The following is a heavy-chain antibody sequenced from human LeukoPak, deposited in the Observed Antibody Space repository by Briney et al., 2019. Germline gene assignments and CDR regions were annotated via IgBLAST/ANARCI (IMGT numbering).Heavy chain of an antibody. Sequence: GGSLRLSCAASGFTFSSYAMSWVRQTPGKGLAWGSPISGSGGSTYYADSVKGRFTISRDNSKNTLYLQMNSLRAEDTAVYYCAKDFDFWSGYNFDYWGQGTLVTVSS. V-gene: IGHV3-23*01. J-gene: IGHJ4*02. CDR3: AKDFDFWSGYNFDY. CDR1: GFTFSSYA. CDR2: ISGSGGST. D-gene: IGHD3-3*01.